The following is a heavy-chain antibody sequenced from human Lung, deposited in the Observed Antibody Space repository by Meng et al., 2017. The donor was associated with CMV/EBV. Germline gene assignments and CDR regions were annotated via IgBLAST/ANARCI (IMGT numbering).Heavy chain of an antibody. CDR1: AGNLNSYG. J-gene: IGHJ6*02. D-gene: IGHD1-26*01. Sequence: SXXVSXKASAGNLNSYGISWLRQAPGQGLEWMGGIIPIPGTTNYAQKFQGRVTITTDESTSTVYMELSSLTSEDTAVYYCAREVGGRLYYYYGMDVWGQGTXVTVSS. CDR3: AREVGGRLYYYYGMDV. CDR2: IIPIPGTT. V-gene: IGHV1-69*05.